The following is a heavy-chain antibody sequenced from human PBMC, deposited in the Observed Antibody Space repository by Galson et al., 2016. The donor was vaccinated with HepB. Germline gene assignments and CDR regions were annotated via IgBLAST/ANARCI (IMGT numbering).Heavy chain of an antibody. Sequence: SVKVSCKASGDTFSSYAISWVRQAPGQGLEWLGGIIPIYATVNYAQKFQGRVTITADKSTSTAYMELSSLGSEDTAVYYCARHHWNHVDNYYYMDVWGKGTTVTVSS. CDR2: IIPIYATV. D-gene: IGHD1-1*01. J-gene: IGHJ6*03. CDR3: ARHHWNHVDNYYYMDV. CDR1: GDTFSSYA. V-gene: IGHV1-69*06.